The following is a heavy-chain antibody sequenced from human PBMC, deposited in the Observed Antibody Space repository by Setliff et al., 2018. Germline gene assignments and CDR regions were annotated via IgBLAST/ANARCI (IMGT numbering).Heavy chain of an antibody. D-gene: IGHD1-1*01. CDR3: ARTGTYRYFDY. V-gene: IGHV4-39*01. CDR1: GGSISSGVYY. CDR2: IYYRGDT. Sequence: TSETLSLTCTVSGGSISSGVYYWAWIRQPPGKGLEWIGRIYYRGDTYYNASLKSRLTLSVDTSKNQFSLKLRSVTAADTAVYYCARTGTYRYFDYWGQGAPVTVSS. J-gene: IGHJ4*02.